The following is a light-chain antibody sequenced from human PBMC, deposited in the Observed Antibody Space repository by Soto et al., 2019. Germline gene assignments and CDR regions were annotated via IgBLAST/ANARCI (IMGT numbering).Light chain of an antibody. CDR1: QSALYSSNNKNY. Sequence: DIVMTQSPDSLAVSLGERATINCKSSQSALYSSNNKNYLSWYQQKPGQHPKLLIYWASTRESGVPDRFSGSGSGQDFTLTISSLQAEDVAVYYCQQCYSTPPTFGQGTRLEIK. CDR3: QQCYSTPPT. V-gene: IGKV4-1*01. J-gene: IGKJ5*01. CDR2: WAS.